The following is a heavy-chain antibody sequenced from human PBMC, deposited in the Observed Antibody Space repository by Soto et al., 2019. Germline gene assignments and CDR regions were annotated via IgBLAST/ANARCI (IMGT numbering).Heavy chain of an antibody. V-gene: IGHV1-2*04. Sequence: ASVKVSCKASGYTFTGYYMHWVRQAPGQGLEWMGWINPNSGGTNYAQKFQGWVTMTRDTSISTAYMELSRLRSDDTAVYYCARDEPYYDFWSGYYPHHYYYYGMDVWGQGTTVTVSS. CDR2: INPNSGGT. CDR3: ARDEPYYDFWSGYYPHHYYYYGMDV. D-gene: IGHD3-3*01. J-gene: IGHJ6*02. CDR1: GYTFTGYY.